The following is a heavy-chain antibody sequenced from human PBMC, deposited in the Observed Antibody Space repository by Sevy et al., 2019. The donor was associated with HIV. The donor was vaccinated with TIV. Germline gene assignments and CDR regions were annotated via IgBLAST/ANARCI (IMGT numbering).Heavy chain of an antibody. CDR3: LKAPRGGWFTELDS. V-gene: IGHV3-30*18. CDR1: GFTFSNYG. D-gene: IGHD6-19*01. Sequence: GGSLRLSCAVSGFTFSNYGMHWVRQAPGKGLEWVTLISYDGGNQYYADSVKGRFAISRDNSKNTLYLQMNSLRFEDTAVYYCLKAPRGGWFTELDSWGQGTLVTVSS. CDR2: ISYDGGNQ. J-gene: IGHJ4*02.